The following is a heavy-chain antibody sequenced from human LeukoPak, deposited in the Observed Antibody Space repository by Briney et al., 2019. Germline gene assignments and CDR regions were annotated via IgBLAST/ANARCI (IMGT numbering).Heavy chain of an antibody. V-gene: IGHV3-33*06. Sequence: GGSLRLSCAASGFTFSSYVMHWVRQAPGKGLEWVAVTWYDDSKKYYVDSVKGRFTISRDNSKNTLDLQMNSLRAEGAAVYYCAKGGSSALGDAFDVWGQGTMVTVSS. D-gene: IGHD3-16*01. J-gene: IGHJ3*01. CDR3: AKGGSSALGDAFDV. CDR2: TWYDDSKK. CDR1: GFTFSSYV.